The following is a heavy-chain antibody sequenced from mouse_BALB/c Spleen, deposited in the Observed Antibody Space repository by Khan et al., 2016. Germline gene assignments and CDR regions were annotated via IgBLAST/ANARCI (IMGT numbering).Heavy chain of an antibody. CDR1: GYTFTIYT. Sequence: VQLQESGAELARPGASVKMSCKASGYTFTIYTMHWVKQRPGQGLEWIGYINPSSGYTNYNQKFKDKATLTADKSSSTAYMQLSSLTSEDSAVYYCARSRRRGGNYLFEYWGQGTTLTVSS. V-gene: IGHV1-4*01. D-gene: IGHD2-1*01. CDR3: ARSRRRGGNYLFEY. J-gene: IGHJ2*01. CDR2: INPSSGYT.